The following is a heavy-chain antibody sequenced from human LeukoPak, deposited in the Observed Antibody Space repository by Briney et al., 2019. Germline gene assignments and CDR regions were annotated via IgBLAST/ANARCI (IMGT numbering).Heavy chain of an antibody. J-gene: IGHJ3*02. CDR1: GFTFSSYW. D-gene: IGHD1-1*01. CDR2: ISADGSFT. Sequence: GGSLRLSCAASGFTFSSYWMHWVRQAPGKGLVWVTRISADGSFTLYADSVKGRFTISRDNAKNTLYLQMNSLKAEDTAVYYCATANSGPDIWGQGTTVTVSS. CDR3: ATANSGPDI. V-gene: IGHV3-74*01.